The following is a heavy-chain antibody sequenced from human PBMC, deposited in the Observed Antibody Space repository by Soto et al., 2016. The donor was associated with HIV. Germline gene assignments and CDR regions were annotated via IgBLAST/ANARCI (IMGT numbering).Heavy chain of an antibody. CDR2: ISSNGGST. D-gene: IGHD6-13*01. Sequence: EVQLVESGGGLVQPGGSLRLSCAASGFTFSSYAMHWVRQAPGKGLEYVSAISSNGGSTYYANSVKGRFTISRDNSKNTLYLQMGSLRAEDMAVYYCARAGVAAAGPFDYWGQGTPGHRLL. CDR3: ARAGVAAAGPFDY. CDR1: GFTFSSYA. J-gene: IGHJ4*02. V-gene: IGHV3-64*01.